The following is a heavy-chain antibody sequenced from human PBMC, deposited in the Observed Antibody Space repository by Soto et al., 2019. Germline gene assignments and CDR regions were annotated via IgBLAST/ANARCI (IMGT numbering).Heavy chain of an antibody. CDR3: ARGHYYYGMDV. V-gene: IGHV4-30-2*01. Sequence: PSETLSLTCTVPNGSVSSGTYSWSWVWQPPGKGLEWIGYIYYSGTTYYTPSLKSRLTMSMDRANDHFSLNLTSVTAADTAVYFCARGHYYYGMDVWGQGITVTVSS. J-gene: IGHJ6*02. CDR1: NGSVSSGTYS. CDR2: IYYSGTT.